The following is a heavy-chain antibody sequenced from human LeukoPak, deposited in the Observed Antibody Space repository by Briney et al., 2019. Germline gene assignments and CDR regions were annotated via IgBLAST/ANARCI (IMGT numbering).Heavy chain of an antibody. CDR2: IKSRGGGETT. J-gene: IGHJ4*02. CDR3: AWQTKYDFWRMDY. V-gene: IGHV3-15*01. Sequence: PGRSLRLSCAASGFGFTAAWKRWVRQAPGKGPGWVGGIKSRGGGETTDYAAPVTGGITISRDDSQNTPYLQINGLKIEDTGVYYCAWQTKYDFWRMDYGGLGTLVTVSS. CDR1: GFGFTAAW. D-gene: IGHD3-3*01.